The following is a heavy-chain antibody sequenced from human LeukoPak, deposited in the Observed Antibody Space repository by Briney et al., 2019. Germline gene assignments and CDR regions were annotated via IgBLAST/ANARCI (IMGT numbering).Heavy chain of an antibody. D-gene: IGHD1-26*01. J-gene: IGHJ6*02. CDR1: GGSISNYY. Sequence: SETLSLTCTVSGGSISNYYWSWIRQPPGKGLEWIGYIYYSGSTNYNPSLKSRVTISVDTSKNQFTLKLSSVTAADTAVYYCAGVGGTNYYYYGMDVWGQGTTVTVSS. CDR2: IYYSGST. V-gene: IGHV4-59*01. CDR3: AGVGGTNYYYYGMDV.